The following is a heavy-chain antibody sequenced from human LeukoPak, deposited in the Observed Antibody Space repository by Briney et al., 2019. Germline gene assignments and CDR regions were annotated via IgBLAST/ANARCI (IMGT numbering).Heavy chain of an antibody. CDR3: ARVLEAITGAFDI. CDR1: GYTFTSYG. Sequence: EASVKVSCKASGYTFTSYGISWVRQAPGQGREWMGWISAYNGNTNYAQKLQGRVTMTTDTSTSTAYMELRSLRSDDTAVYSCARVLEAITGAFDIWGQGTMVTVSS. V-gene: IGHV1-18*01. J-gene: IGHJ3*02. CDR2: ISAYNGNT. D-gene: IGHD1-1*01.